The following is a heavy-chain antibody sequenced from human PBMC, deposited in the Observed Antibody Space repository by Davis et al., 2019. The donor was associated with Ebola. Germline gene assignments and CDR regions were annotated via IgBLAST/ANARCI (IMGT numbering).Heavy chain of an antibody. CDR1: GFTFSSYW. Sequence: HTGGSLRLSCAASGFTFSSYWMHWVRQAPGKGLVWVSRINSDGSSTSYADSVKGRFTISRDNAKNTLYLQMNSLRAEDTAVYYCARDFSGSLPYPLYYYYGMDVWGKGTTVTVSS. CDR3: ARDFSGSLPYPLYYYYGMDV. J-gene: IGHJ6*04. D-gene: IGHD1-26*01. CDR2: INSDGSST. V-gene: IGHV3-74*01.